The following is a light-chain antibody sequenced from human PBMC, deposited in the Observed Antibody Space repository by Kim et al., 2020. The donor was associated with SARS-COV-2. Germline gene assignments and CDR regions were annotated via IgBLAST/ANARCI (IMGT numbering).Light chain of an antibody. CDR2: GKN. Sequence: VALGQTVRITCQGDSLRTYYATWYQQKPGQAPIVVVYGKNNRPSGIPDRFSGSSSGNTASLTITGTQAGDEADYYCNSRDSNDNVVFGGGTQLTVL. CDR3: NSRDSNDNVV. V-gene: IGLV3-19*01. CDR1: SLRTYY. J-gene: IGLJ2*01.